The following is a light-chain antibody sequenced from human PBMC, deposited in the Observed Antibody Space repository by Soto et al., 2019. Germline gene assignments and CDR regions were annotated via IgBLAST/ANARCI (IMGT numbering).Light chain of an antibody. CDR1: QSVSSSY. V-gene: IGKV3D-20*01. CDR2: DAS. CDR3: QQYGGSPIT. Sequence: EIVLTQSPATLSLSPGERATLSCGASQSVSSSYLAWYQQTPGLAPRLLIYDASSRATGIPDRVSGSGSGTDVTLTITRLEHEEWALDDGQQYGGSPITFGLGTRLEIK. J-gene: IGKJ5*01.